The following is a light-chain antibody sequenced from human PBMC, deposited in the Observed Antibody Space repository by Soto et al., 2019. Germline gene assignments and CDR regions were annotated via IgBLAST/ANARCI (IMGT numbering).Light chain of an antibody. Sequence: QSALTQPPSASGSTGQSVTISCTGTSSDIGGYNYISWYQQHPGKAPKLMIYEVSKRPSGVPDRFSASKSGNTASLTVSGLQAEDEADYYCASYAVSNVVFGGGTKLTVL. CDR3: ASYAVSNVV. CDR1: SSDIGGYNY. V-gene: IGLV2-8*01. J-gene: IGLJ2*01. CDR2: EVS.